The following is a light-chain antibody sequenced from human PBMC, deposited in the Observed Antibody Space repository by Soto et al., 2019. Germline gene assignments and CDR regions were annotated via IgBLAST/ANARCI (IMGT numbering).Light chain of an antibody. CDR2: AAS. J-gene: IGKJ5*01. V-gene: IGKV1-9*01. CDR1: QGISSY. Sequence: LLSLARSFLSASVRCIQGNTRLASQGISSYLAWYQQKPGKDPKLLIYAASTLQSGVPSRFSGSGSGTEFTLTISRLQPEDFATYYCQQLNSYPITFGQGTRL. CDR3: QQLNSYPIT.